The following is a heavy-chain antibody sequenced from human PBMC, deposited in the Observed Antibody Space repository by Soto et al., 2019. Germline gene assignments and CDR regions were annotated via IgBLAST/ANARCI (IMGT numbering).Heavy chain of an antibody. Sequence: SGPTLVNPTQTLTLTCTFSGFSLSTSGVGVGWIRQPPGKALEWLALIYWDDDKRYSPSLKSRLTITKDTSKNQVVLTMTNMDPVDTATYYCAQTSIILDFWSGYDVNWFDPWGRGTLVTVSS. CDR2: IYWDDDK. CDR3: AQTSIILDFWSGYDVNWFDP. V-gene: IGHV2-5*02. D-gene: IGHD3-3*01. CDR1: GFSLSTSGVG. J-gene: IGHJ5*02.